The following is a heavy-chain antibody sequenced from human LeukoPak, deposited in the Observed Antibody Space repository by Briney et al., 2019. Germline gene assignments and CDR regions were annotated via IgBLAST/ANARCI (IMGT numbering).Heavy chain of an antibody. CDR2: MNPNSGNT. J-gene: IGHJ3*02. Sequence: ASVKVSCKASGYTFTSYDINWVRQATGQGLEWMGWMNPNSGNTGYAQKFQGRVTMTRNTSISTAHMELSSLRSEDTAVYYCAILPIMITFGGVNAFDIWGQGTMVTVSS. V-gene: IGHV1-8*01. D-gene: IGHD3-16*01. CDR3: AILPIMITFGGVNAFDI. CDR1: GYTFTSYD.